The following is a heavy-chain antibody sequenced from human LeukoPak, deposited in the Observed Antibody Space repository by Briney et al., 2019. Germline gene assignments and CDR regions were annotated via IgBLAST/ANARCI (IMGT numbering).Heavy chain of an antibody. CDR2: IYNGVPT. D-gene: IGHD6-19*01. CDR3: VQTTGWPGFDY. J-gene: IGHJ4*02. V-gene: IGHV4-4*09. CDR1: GVSISRFY. Sequence: SGTLPLICTASGVSISRFYWSWVRQPPGKGLEWIANIYNGVPTYYNPPLRSRVTLSVDTSKNRFSLTLRSVTATDTALYYCVQTTGWPGFDYWGQGILVTVSS.